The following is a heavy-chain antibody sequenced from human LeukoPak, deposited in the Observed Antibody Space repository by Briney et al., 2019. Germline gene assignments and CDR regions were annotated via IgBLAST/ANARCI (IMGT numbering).Heavy chain of an antibody. CDR1: GYTFTSYY. J-gene: IGHJ3*02. D-gene: IGHD3-9*01. Sequence: ASVKVSCKASGYTFTSYYMHWVRQAPGQGLELMGIINPSGGSTSYAQKFQGRVTMTRDTSTSTVYMELSSLRSEDTAVYYCARDPAGGYFDWLFGRDDAFDIWGQGTMVTVSS. V-gene: IGHV1-46*01. CDR2: INPSGGST. CDR3: ARDPAGGYFDWLFGRDDAFDI.